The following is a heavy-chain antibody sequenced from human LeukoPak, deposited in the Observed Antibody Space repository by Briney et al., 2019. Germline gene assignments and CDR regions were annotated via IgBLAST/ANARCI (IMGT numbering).Heavy chain of an antibody. CDR3: ARHGRTVTPYYFDY. Sequence: PSETLSLTCTVSGGSISSYYWSWIRQPPGKGLEWIGYIYYSGSTDYNPSLKSRVTISVDTSKNQFSLKLSSVTAADTAVYSCARHGRTVTPYYFDYWGQGTLVTVSS. D-gene: IGHD4-17*01. V-gene: IGHV4-59*08. CDR2: IYYSGST. CDR1: GGSISSYY. J-gene: IGHJ4*02.